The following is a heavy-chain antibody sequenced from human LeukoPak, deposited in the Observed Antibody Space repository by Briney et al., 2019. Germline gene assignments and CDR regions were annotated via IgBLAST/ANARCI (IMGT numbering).Heavy chain of an antibody. CDR1: GFTFSTYS. Sequence: GGFLRLSCAASGFTFSTYSMNWVRQAPGKGLEWVSSISGNSRSKDYADSVKGRFTISRDNAGNSLYLQMNSLRVEDTAVYYCARDAGDYPNMNLDCWGQGTLVTVST. CDR2: ISGNSRSK. J-gene: IGHJ4*02. D-gene: IGHD4-17*01. V-gene: IGHV3-21*01. CDR3: ARDAGDYPNMNLDC.